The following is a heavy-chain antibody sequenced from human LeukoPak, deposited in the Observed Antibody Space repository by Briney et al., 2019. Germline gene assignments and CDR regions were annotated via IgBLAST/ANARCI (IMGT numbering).Heavy chain of an antibody. CDR2: IYTSGST. D-gene: IGHD3-16*02. CDR1: GGSISSYY. Sequence: SETLSLTCTVSGGSISSYYRGWIRQPAGKGLEWLGRIYTSGSTNYNPSLKSRVTMSVDTSKNQFSLKLSSVTAADTAVYYCARLTYDYVWGSYRSLYYFDYWGQGTLVTVSS. CDR3: ARLTYDYVWGSYRSLYYFDY. V-gene: IGHV4-4*07. J-gene: IGHJ4*02.